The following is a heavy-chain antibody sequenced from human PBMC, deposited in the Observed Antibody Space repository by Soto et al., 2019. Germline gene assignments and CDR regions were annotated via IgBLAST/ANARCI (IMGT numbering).Heavy chain of an antibody. V-gene: IGHV1-69*01. CDR3: AREGIAVAVWGPNWFDP. J-gene: IGHJ5*02. D-gene: IGHD6-19*01. CDR2: IIPIFGTA. CDR1: GDTFSSYA. Sequence: QVQLVQSGAEVKKPGSSVKVSCKASGDTFSSYAISWVRQAPGQGLEWMGGIIPIFGTANYAQKFQGRVTITADESTSTAYMELSSLRSEDTAVYYCAREGIAVAVWGPNWFDPWGQGTLVTVSS.